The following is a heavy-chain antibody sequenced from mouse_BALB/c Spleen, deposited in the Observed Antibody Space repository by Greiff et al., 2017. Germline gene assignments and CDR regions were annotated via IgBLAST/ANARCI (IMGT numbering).Heavy chain of an antibody. CDR3: ARDRGLYYAMDY. CDR1: GFTFSSYA. J-gene: IGHJ4*01. D-gene: IGHD3-1*01. Sequence: EVQLVESGGGLVKPGGSLKLSCAASGFTFSSYAMSWVRQSPEKRLEWVAEISSGGSYTYYPDTVTGRFTISRDNAKNTLYLEMSSLRSEDTAMYYCARDRGLYYAMDYWGQGTSVTVSS. V-gene: IGHV5-9-4*01. CDR2: ISSGGSYT.